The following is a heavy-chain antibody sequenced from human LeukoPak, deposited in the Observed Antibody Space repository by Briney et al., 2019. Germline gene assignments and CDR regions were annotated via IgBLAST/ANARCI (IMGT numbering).Heavy chain of an antibody. V-gene: IGHV3-30*02. Sequence: GGSLRLSCAGSGFSFSSYGMHWVRQAPGKGLEWMAFIRSDGSNKYYADSVKGRFTISRDDSKSIAYLQMNSLKTEDTAVYYCTRTVGFDPWGQGTLVTVSS. CDR3: TRTVGFDP. CDR2: IRSDGSNK. J-gene: IGHJ5*02. CDR1: GFSFSSYG. D-gene: IGHD1-1*01.